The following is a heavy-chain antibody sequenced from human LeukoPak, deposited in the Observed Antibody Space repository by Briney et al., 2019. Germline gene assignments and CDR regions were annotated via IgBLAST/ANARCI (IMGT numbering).Heavy chain of an antibody. CDR1: GGTFSSYA. CDR2: IIPIFGTA. D-gene: IGHD2-15*01. J-gene: IGHJ4*02. V-gene: IGHV1-69*13. CDR3: ASGSYYEDRLPDY. Sequence: GASVKVSCKASGGTFSSYAISWVRQAPGQGLEWMGGIIPIFGTANYAQKFQGRVTITADESTSTAYMELSSLRSEDTAVYYCASGSYYEDRLPDYWGQGTLVTVSS.